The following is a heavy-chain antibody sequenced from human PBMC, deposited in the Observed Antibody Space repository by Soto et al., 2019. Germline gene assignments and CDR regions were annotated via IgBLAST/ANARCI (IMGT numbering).Heavy chain of an antibody. J-gene: IGHJ3*02. V-gene: IGHV3-11*06. Sequence: GGSLRLSCAASGFTFSDYYMSWIRRAPGKGLEWVSYISSSSSYTNYADSVKGRFTISRDNAKNSLYLQMNSLRAEDTAVYYCARDKLVRGVSLDAFDIWGQGTMVTVSS. CDR3: ARDKLVRGVSLDAFDI. CDR1: GFTFSDYY. D-gene: IGHD3-10*01. CDR2: ISSSSSYT.